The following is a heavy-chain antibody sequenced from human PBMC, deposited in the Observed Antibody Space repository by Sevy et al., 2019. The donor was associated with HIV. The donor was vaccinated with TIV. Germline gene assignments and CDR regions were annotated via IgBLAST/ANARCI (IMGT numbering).Heavy chain of an antibody. CDR2: FSGSGGDK. Sequence: GGSLRLSCAASGFTFSSYAMSWVRQAPGKGLEWVSGFSGSGGDKYYADFVKGRFTISRDSSKNTLHLQMNILRAEDTALYYCAKGMVELSLSGLDYWGQGTLVTVSS. D-gene: IGHD3-16*02. V-gene: IGHV3-23*01. CDR1: GFTFSSYA. J-gene: IGHJ4*02. CDR3: AKGMVELSLSGLDY.